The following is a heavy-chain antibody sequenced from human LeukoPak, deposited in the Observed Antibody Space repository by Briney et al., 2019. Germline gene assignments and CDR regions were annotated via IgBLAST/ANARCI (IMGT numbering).Heavy chain of an antibody. CDR1: GFTFSGSA. CDR2: IRSKANSYAT. D-gene: IGHD2-2*01. Sequence: PGGSLRLSCAASGFTFSGSAMHWVRQASGKGLEWVGRIRSKANSYATAYAASVKGRFTISRDDSKNTAHLQMNSLKTKDTAVYYCTRPFYCSSTSCYEDYWGQGTLVTVSS. CDR3: TRPFYCSSTSCYEDY. J-gene: IGHJ4*02. V-gene: IGHV3-73*01.